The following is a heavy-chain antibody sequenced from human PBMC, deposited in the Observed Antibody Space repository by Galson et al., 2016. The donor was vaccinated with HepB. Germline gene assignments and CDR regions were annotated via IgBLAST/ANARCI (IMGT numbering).Heavy chain of an antibody. CDR3: TRPLPPYDGGWDPLQH. CDR2: IYPGDSDT. D-gene: IGHD6-19*01. V-gene: IGHV5-51*01. J-gene: IGHJ1*01. Sequence: QSGAEVKKPGESMKISGQASGYTFTNYWIGWVRQMPGKGLEFMGIIYPGDSDTRYSPSSEGQVTISADTSSNTAYLQWSTLKASDTAIYFCTRPLPPYDGGWDPLQHWGQGTLVTVSS. CDR1: GYTFTNYW.